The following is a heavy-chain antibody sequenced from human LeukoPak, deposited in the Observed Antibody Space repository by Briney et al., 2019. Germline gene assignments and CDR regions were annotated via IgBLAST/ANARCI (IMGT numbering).Heavy chain of an antibody. D-gene: IGHD3-22*01. Sequence: GASVKVSCKASGYTFTGYYMHWVRQAPGQGLEWMGWINPNSGGTNYAQKFQGRVTMTRDTSISTAYMELSRLRSDDTAVYYCAREPGYDSSGYHYWYFDLWGRGTLVTVSS. CDR2: INPNSGGT. CDR3: AREPGYDSSGYHYWYFDL. CDR1: GYTFTGYY. V-gene: IGHV1-2*02. J-gene: IGHJ2*01.